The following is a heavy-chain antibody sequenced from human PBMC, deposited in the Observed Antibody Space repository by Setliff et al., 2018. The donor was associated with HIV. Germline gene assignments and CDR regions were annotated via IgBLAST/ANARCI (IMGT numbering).Heavy chain of an antibody. J-gene: IGHJ3*02. Sequence: SETLSLTCTVSGGSISSHYWIWIRQPPGKGLEWIGYIHYSGATNYNPSLKSRVTISLDTPRTQFSLRLSSVTAADTAVYYCARHSPNVGVRGDAFDIWGQGTVVTVSS. CDR1: GGSISSHY. CDR3: ARHSPNVGVRGDAFDI. CDR2: IHYSGAT. D-gene: IGHD2-8*01. V-gene: IGHV4-59*08.